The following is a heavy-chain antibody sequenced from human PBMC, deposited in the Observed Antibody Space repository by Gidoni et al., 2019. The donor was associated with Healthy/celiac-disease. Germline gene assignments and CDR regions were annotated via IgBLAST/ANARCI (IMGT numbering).Heavy chain of an antibody. J-gene: IGHJ3*02. CDR1: GGSISRGDYY. CDR2: IYYSGST. CDR3: ARDFSAAAGTRAFDI. V-gene: IGHV4-30-4*01. Sequence: QVQLQESGPGLVKPSQTLSLTFTVSGGSISRGDYYWSWIRQPPGKGLEWIGYIYYSGSTYYNPSLKSRVTISVDTSKNQFSLKLSSVTAADTAVYYCARDFSAAAGTRAFDIWGQGTMVTVSS. D-gene: IGHD6-13*01.